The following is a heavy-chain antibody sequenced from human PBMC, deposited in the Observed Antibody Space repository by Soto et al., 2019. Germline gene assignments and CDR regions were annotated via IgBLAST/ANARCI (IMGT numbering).Heavy chain of an antibody. Sequence: PSETLSLTCTVSGGSISSYYWNWIRQPPGKGLEWIGSIYYTGSTNYNPSLKSRVTISLDTSKNQFSLKLSSVTAADRAVYYCARASSTWLLFDYWGQGTLVTVSS. V-gene: IGHV4-59*01. D-gene: IGHD6-13*01. CDR2: IYYTGST. CDR3: ARASSTWLLFDY. CDR1: GGSISSYY. J-gene: IGHJ4*02.